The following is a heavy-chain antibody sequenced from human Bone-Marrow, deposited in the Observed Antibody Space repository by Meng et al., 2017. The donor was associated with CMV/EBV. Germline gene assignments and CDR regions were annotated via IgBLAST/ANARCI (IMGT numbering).Heavy chain of an antibody. Sequence: GESLKISCAASGFTFSDYYMSWIRQAPGKGLEWVSYISSSGSTIYYADSVKGRFTISRDNAKNSLYLQMNSLRAEDTAVYYCARSTYDYVWGSYRYRSYYYGMDVWGQGTTVTGYS. D-gene: IGHD3-16*02. V-gene: IGHV3-11*04. CDR1: GFTFSDYY. CDR3: ARSTYDYVWGSYRYRSYYYGMDV. CDR2: ISSSGSTI. J-gene: IGHJ6*01.